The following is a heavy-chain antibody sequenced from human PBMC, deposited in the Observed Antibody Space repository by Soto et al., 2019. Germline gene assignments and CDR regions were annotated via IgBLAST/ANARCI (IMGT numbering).Heavy chain of an antibody. V-gene: IGHV1-69*06. J-gene: IGHJ3*02. CDR2: IIPIFGTA. CDR3: ARARPYYYDSSGHYFDI. D-gene: IGHD3-22*01. CDR1: GGTFSSYA. Sequence: QVQLVQSGAEVKKPGSSVKVSCKASGGTFSSYAISWVRQAPGQGLEWMGGIIPIFGTANYAQKFQGRVTITADKSTSTAYMELSSLRSEETAVYYCARARPYYYDSSGHYFDIWGQGTMVTVSS.